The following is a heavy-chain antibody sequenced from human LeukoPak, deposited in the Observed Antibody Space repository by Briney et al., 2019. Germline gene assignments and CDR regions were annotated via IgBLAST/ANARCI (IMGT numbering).Heavy chain of an antibody. CDR2: INPNTGGT. D-gene: IGHD6-13*01. J-gene: IGHJ5*02. Sequence: GASVKVSCKASGYTFTGYYIHWVRQAPGQGLEWMGRINPNTGGTDYAQKLQGRVTMTRDTSITTAYMELSRLTSDDTAMYYCAKVPPSITAAGNWLGPWGQGALVTVSS. CDR3: AKVPPSITAAGNWLGP. V-gene: IGHV1-2*06. CDR1: GYTFTGYY.